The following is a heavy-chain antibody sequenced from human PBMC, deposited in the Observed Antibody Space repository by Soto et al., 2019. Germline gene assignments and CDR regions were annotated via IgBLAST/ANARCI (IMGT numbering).Heavy chain of an antibody. CDR1: GYTFTSYA. D-gene: IGHD2-2*01. J-gene: IGHJ6*02. V-gene: IGHV1-3*01. CDR2: INAGSGNT. CDR3: ARDRDIVVVQAASTFTYYYYGMDV. Sequence: GASVKVSCKASGYTFTSYAMHWVRQAPGQRLEWMGWINAGSGNTKYSQKFQGRVTITRDTSASTAYMELSSLRSEDTAVYYCARDRDIVVVQAASTFTYYYYGMDVWGQGTTVTVSS.